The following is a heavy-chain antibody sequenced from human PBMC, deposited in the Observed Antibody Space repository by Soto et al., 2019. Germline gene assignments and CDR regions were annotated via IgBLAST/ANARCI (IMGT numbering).Heavy chain of an antibody. Sequence: PGGSLRLSCTASGFTFGDYAMSWFRQAPGKGLEWVGFIRSKAYGGTTEYAASVKGRFTISRDDSKSIAYLQMNSLKTEDTAVYYCTSRSIAARAGPLDYWGQGTLVTVSS. CDR3: TSRSIAARAGPLDY. CDR1: GFTFGDYA. D-gene: IGHD6-6*01. CDR2: IRSKAYGGTT. V-gene: IGHV3-49*03. J-gene: IGHJ4*02.